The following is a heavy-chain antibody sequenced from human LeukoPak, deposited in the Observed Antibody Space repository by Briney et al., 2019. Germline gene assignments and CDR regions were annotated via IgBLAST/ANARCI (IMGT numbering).Heavy chain of an antibody. V-gene: IGHV3-21*01. CDR2: ISSSSSYI. D-gene: IGHD3-9*01. J-gene: IGHJ4*02. CDR1: GFTFSSYS. Sequence: GGSLRLSCAASGFTFSSYSMNWVRQAPGKGLEWVSSISSSSSYIYYADSVKGRFTISRDSAKNSLYLQMNSLRAEDTAVYYCARGVALRYFDWLPPLAVETYWGQGTLVTVSS. CDR3: ARGVALRYFDWLPPLAVETY.